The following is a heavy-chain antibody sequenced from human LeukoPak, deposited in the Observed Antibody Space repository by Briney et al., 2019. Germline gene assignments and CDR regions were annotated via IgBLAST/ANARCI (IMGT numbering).Heavy chain of an antibody. CDR1: GFTVSSNY. V-gene: IGHV3-53*01. Sequence: PGGSLRLSCAASGFTVSSNYMSWVRQAPGKGLEWVSVIYSGGSTYYADSVKGRFTISRDNSKSTLYLQMNSLRADDTAVYYCATGNYYESSGYPLGFDYWGQGTLVTVSS. CDR2: IYSGGST. J-gene: IGHJ4*02. D-gene: IGHD3-22*01. CDR3: ATGNYYESSGYPLGFDY.